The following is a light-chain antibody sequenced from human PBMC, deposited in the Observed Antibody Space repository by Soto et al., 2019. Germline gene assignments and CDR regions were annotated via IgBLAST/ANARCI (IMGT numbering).Light chain of an antibody. CDR1: SNDVGNYDY. Sequence: QSALTQPPSASGSPGQSVTVSCTGTSNDVGNYDYVSWYQLSPGKAPKLIIYEVTKRPSGVPDRFSGSKSGNTASLTVSGLQAEDEADYFCSSYGGNSKLFFGGGTKVTVL. CDR2: EVT. J-gene: IGLJ2*01. CDR3: SSYGGNSKLF. V-gene: IGLV2-8*01.